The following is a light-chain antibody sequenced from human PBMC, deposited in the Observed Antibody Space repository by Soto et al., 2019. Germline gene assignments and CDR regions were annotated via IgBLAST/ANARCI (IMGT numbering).Light chain of an antibody. CDR2: DAS. CDR3: QQYNSYSPA. V-gene: IGKV1-5*01. J-gene: IGKJ1*01. CDR1: QTISTW. Sequence: DIQVTPSPPTLSASLGDRVTITCRASQTISTWMAWYQQKPGKAPKLLIYDASSLESGVPSRFSGSGSGTEFTLTISSLQPDDFATYYCQQYNSYSPAFGQGTKVDIK.